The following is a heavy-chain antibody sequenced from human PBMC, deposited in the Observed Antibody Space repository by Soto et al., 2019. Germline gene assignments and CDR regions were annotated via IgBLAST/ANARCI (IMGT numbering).Heavy chain of an antibody. CDR3: ARGGVLTTVTYFDY. J-gene: IGHJ4*02. D-gene: IGHD4-17*01. CDR1: GGSFSGYY. Sequence: SETLSLTCAVYGGSFSGYYWSWIRQPPGKGLEWIGEINHSGSTNYNPSLKSRVTISVDTSKNQFSLKLSSVTAADTAVYYCARGGVLTTVTYFDYWGQGTLVTVSS. CDR2: INHSGST. V-gene: IGHV4-34*01.